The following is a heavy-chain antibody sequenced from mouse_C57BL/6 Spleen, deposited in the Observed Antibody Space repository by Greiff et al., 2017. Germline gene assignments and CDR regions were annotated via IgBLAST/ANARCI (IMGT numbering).Heavy chain of an antibody. CDR3: AAIYYDYGFDY. CDR2: INPNNGGT. CDR1: GYTFTDYN. V-gene: IGHV1-22*01. Sequence: VQLQQSGPELVKPGASVKMSCKASGYTFTDYNMHWVKQSHGKSLEWIGYINPNNGGTSYNQKFKGKATLTVNKSSSTAYMELRSLTSEDSTVYYCAAIYYDYGFDYWGQGTTRTVSS. J-gene: IGHJ2*01. D-gene: IGHD2-4*01.